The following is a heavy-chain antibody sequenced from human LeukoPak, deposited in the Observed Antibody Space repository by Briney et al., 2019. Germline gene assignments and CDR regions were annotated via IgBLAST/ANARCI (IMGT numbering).Heavy chain of an antibody. D-gene: IGHD1-1*01. CDR2: ISHSSGFT. V-gene: IGHV3-11*06. J-gene: IGHJ4*02. CDR1: GFTFSDYY. Sequence: PGGSLRLSCAASGFTFSDYYMSWIRQAPGQGLEWVAYISHSSGFTNYADSVKGRFAISRDNAKNSLYLQMDSLRAEDTAVYYCARGAGTSYFDYWGQGTLVTVSS. CDR3: ARGAGTSYFDY.